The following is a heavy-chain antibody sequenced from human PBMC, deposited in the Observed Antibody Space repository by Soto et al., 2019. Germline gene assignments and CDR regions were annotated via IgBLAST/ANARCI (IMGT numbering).Heavy chain of an antibody. J-gene: IGHJ6*02. D-gene: IGHD6-19*01. CDR1: WFSLSTSGVG. V-gene: IGHV2-5*02. CDR2: IYWDDDK. Sequence: SGPTLVNPTQTLTLTCTFSWFSLSTSGVGVGWIRQPPGKALELLALIYWDDDKRYSPSLKSRRTTTKGTSQNQVVRTMTNMDPVDTATYYCAHGNSSCWPHYYYNVMDVWGQGTTVTVSS. CDR3: AHGNSSCWPHYYYNVMDV.